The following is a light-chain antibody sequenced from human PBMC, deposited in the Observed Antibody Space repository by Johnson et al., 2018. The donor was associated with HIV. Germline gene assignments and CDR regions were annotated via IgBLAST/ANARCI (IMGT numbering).Light chain of an antibody. CDR2: EDD. V-gene: IGLV1-51*02. CDR3: GTWDSNLSAEV. J-gene: IGLJ1*01. CDR1: SSNIGKNH. Sequence: QSVLTQPPSVSAAPGQKVTISCSGSSSNIGKNHVSWYQQFPGTAPKLLVYEDDKRPSDIPDRFSGSKSGTSATLGITGLQPGDEADYYCGTWDSNLSAEVFGTGTKVTVL.